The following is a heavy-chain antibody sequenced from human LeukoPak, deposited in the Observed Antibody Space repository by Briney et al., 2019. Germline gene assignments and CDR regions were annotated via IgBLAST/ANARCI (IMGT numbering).Heavy chain of an antibody. V-gene: IGHV3-64*01. CDR2: ISSDGGIT. D-gene: IGHD1-26*01. Sequence: GGSLRLSCDASGFSFSTYAMHWVRQALGKGLEYVSAISSDGGITYYANSVEGRFTISRDNSKNTLYLQMGSLRAEDMAVYYCARDILFMGGGQGTMVTVSS. J-gene: IGHJ3*01. CDR3: ARDILFMG. CDR1: GFSFSTYA.